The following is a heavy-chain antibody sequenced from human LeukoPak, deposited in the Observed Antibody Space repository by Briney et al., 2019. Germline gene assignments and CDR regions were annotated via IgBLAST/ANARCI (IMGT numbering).Heavy chain of an antibody. Sequence: GGSLRLSCAASGFIFSHYWMTWVRQAPGKGLEWVANIKEDGSEKYYVDSVEGRFTISRDNAKNSLYLQMNSLRAEDTAVYYCARGSRPGAAAAFYYYGMDVWGQGTTVTVSS. CDR3: ARGSRPGAAAAFYYYGMDV. D-gene: IGHD6-13*01. J-gene: IGHJ6*02. CDR1: GFIFSHYW. CDR2: IKEDGSEK. V-gene: IGHV3-7*01.